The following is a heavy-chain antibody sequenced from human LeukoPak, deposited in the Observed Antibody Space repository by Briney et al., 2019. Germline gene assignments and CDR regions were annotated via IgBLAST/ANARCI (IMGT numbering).Heavy chain of an antibody. CDR3: ARAPYSSGWYEEVYYYYGMDV. CDR2: INWIDTNT. Sequence: GGSLRLSCAASGFKFDNNGMSWVRQAPGKGLEWVSGINWIDTNTCYADSVKGRFTISRDNAKNTLYLQMNSLRAEDTALYYCARAPYSSGWYEEVYYYYGMDVWRQRTTVTVSS. D-gene: IGHD6-19*01. J-gene: IGHJ6*02. V-gene: IGHV3-20*04. CDR1: GFKFDNNG.